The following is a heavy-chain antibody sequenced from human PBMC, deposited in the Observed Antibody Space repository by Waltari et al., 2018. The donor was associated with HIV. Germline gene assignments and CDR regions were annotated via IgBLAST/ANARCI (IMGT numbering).Heavy chain of an antibody. D-gene: IGHD3-22*01. Sequence: QVQLVASGGGVVQPGGSLRLPGVASGLTFSPFVFHWVRQAPGKGLEWVALISYGGRNKVYADSVKGRFTISRDNSKNTLYLQMNSLRAEDTAVYYCARDGHFYDSRPLDHWGQGTLVTVSS. J-gene: IGHJ4*02. CDR2: ISYGGRNK. CDR3: ARDGHFYDSRPLDH. CDR1: GLTFSPFV. V-gene: IGHV3-30*03.